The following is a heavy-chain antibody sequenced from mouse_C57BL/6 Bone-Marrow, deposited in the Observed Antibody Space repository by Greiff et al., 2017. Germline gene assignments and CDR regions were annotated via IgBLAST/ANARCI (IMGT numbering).Heavy chain of an antibody. Sequence: QVQLQQPGAELVKPGASVKMSCKASGYTFTSYWITWVKQRPGQGLEWIGDLSPGSGSTNYNEKFKSKATLTVDTSSSTAYMQLSSLTSEDSAVYYWARPYYSNYWYFDVWGTGTTVTVSS. D-gene: IGHD2-5*01. CDR2: LSPGSGST. V-gene: IGHV1-55*01. CDR3: ARPYYSNYWYFDV. CDR1: GYTFTSYW. J-gene: IGHJ1*03.